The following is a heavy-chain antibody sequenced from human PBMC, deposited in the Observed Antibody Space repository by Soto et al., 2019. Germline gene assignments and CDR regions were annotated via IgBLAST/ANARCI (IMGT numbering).Heavy chain of an antibody. J-gene: IGHJ6*02. CDR2: IYPGDSDT. D-gene: IGHD4-17*01. V-gene: IGHV5-51*01. CDR3: ARHGGRPIYGGLIDYYYYGMDV. Sequence: GESLKISCKGSGYSFTSYWIGWVRQMPGKGLEWMGIIYPGDSDTRYSPSFQGQVTISADKSISTAYLQWSSLKASDTAMYYCARHGGRPIYGGLIDYYYYGMDVWGQGTTVTVSS. CDR1: GYSFTSYW.